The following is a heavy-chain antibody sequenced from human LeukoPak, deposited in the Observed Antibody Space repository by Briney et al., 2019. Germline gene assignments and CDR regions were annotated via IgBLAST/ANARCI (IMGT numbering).Heavy chain of an antibody. V-gene: IGHV4-39*01. CDR1: GGSISSSSYY. CDR2: IYYSGST. D-gene: IGHD3-3*01. J-gene: IGHJ3*02. CDR3: ARRPDYDFWSGYYICAFDI. Sequence: SETLSLTCTVSGGSISSSSYYWGWIRQPPGKGLEWIGSIYYSGSTYYNPSLKSRVTISVDTSKNQFSLKLSSVTAADTAVYYCARRPDYDFWSGYYICAFDIWGQGTMVTVSS.